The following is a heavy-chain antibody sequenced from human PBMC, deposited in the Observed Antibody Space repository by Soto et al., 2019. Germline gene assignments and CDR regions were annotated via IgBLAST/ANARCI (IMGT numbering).Heavy chain of an antibody. CDR2: IYPGNSDT. J-gene: IGHJ4*02. CDR3: ARRDTPYYDILTGPTPYYFDY. Sequence: GESLKISCKGSGYSFTSYWIGWVRQMPGKGLEWMGIIYPGNSDTRYSPSFQGQVTISADKSISTAYLQWSSLKASDTAMYYCARRDTPYYDILTGPTPYYFDYWGQGTLVTVSS. D-gene: IGHD3-9*01. V-gene: IGHV5-51*01. CDR1: GYSFTSYW.